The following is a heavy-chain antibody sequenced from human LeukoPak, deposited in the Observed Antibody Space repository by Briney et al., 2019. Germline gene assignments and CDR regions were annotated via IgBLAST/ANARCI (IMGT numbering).Heavy chain of an antibody. V-gene: IGHV3-21*01. Sequence: NPGGSLRLSCAASGFTFSSYSMNWVRQAPGKGLEWVSSISSSSSYIYYADSVKGRFTISRDNAKNSLYLQMNSLRAEDTAVYYCAKVSLRRSYQMQGFDYWGQGTLVTVSS. J-gene: IGHJ4*02. D-gene: IGHD2-2*01. CDR1: GFTFSSYS. CDR3: AKVSLRRSYQMQGFDY. CDR2: ISSSSSYI.